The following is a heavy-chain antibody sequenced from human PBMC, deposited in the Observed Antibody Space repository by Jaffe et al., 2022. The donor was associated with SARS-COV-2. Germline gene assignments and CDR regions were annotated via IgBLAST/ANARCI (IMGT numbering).Heavy chain of an antibody. D-gene: IGHD6-19*01. Sequence: EVQLVESGGGLVQPGGSLRLSCAASGFTFSSYWMSWVRQAPGKGLEWVANIKQDGSEKYYVDSVKGRFTISRDNAKNSLYLQMNSLRAEDTAVYYCARDKLHKDSSGWLDYWGQGTLVTVSS. CDR2: IKQDGSEK. CDR3: ARDKLHKDSSGWLDY. CDR1: GFTFSSYW. V-gene: IGHV3-7*01. J-gene: IGHJ4*02.